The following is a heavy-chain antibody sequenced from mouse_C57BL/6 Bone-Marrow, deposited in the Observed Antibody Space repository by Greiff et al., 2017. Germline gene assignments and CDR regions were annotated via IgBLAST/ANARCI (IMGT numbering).Heavy chain of an antibody. CDR1: GYTFTDYY. CDR2: INPNNGGT. J-gene: IGHJ1*03. Sequence: EVQLQQSGPELVKPGASVKISCKASGYTFTDYYMNWVKQSHGKSLEWIGDINPNNGGTSYNQKFKGKATLTVDKSSSTAYMELRSLTSEDSAVYYRARWYYDYEGPWYFDVWGTGTTVTVSS. D-gene: IGHD2-4*01. V-gene: IGHV1-26*01. CDR3: ARWYYDYEGPWYFDV.